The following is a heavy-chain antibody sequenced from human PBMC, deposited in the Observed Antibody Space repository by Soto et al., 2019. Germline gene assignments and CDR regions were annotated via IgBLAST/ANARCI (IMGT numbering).Heavy chain of an antibody. J-gene: IGHJ4*02. CDR2: IYYSGST. CDR3: ARGGGSPDY. CDR1: GGSISSYY. V-gene: IGHV4-59*08. D-gene: IGHD1-26*01. Sequence: QVQLQESGPGLVKPSETLSLTCTVSGGSISSYYWSWNRQPPGKGLEWIGYIYYSGSTNYNPSLKSRVTISVDTSKNQFSLKLSSVTAADTAVYYCARGGGSPDYWGQGTLVTVSS.